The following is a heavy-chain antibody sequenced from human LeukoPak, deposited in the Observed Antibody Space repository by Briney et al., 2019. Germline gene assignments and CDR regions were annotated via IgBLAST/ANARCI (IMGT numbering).Heavy chain of an antibody. D-gene: IGHD6-13*01. CDR1: GFTFSSYI. V-gene: IGHV3-7*01. Sequence: GGSLRLSCAASGFTFSSYIMSWVRQAPGKGLEWVANIKQDGSEKYYVDSVKGRFTISRDNAKNSLYLQMNSLRAEDTAVYYCARDYGSSWTSEYFDYWGQGTLVTVSS. CDR2: IKQDGSEK. CDR3: ARDYGSSWTSEYFDY. J-gene: IGHJ4*02.